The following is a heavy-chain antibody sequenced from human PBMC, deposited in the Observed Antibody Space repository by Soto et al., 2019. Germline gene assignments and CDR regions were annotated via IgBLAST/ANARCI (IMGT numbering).Heavy chain of an antibody. V-gene: IGHV1-69*13. CDR3: ARDGSDCGGDCYSAY. D-gene: IGHD2-21*02. CDR2: IIPIFGTA. Sequence: SVKVSCKASGGTFSSYAISWVRQAPGQGLEWMGGIIPIFGTANYAQKFQGRVTITADESTSTAYMELSSLRSEDTAVYYCARDGSDCGGDCYSAYWGQGTLVTVSS. J-gene: IGHJ4*02. CDR1: GGTFSSYA.